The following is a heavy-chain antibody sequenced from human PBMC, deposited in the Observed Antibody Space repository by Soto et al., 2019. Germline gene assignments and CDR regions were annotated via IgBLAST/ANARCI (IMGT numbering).Heavy chain of an antibody. D-gene: IGHD3-16*01. Sequence: QVQLVESGGGVVQPGRSLRLSCAASGFTFSSYAKHWVRQAPGKGLEWVAVISYDGTKKYYADSVKGRFTISSDNSQNSRYLQLYSLRAEDTAVYYCARRSLTFGEGSWYFDLWGRGTLVTVSS. CDR1: GFTFSSYA. J-gene: IGHJ2*01. CDR2: ISYDGTKK. CDR3: ARRSLTFGEGSWYFDL. V-gene: IGHV3-30-3*01.